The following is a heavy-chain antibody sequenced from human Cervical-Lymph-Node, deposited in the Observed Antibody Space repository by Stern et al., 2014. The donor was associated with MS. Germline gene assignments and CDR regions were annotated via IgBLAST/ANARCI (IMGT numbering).Heavy chain of an antibody. V-gene: IGHV3-11*01. CDR2: ISSRGPII. D-gene: IGHD2-2*01. CDR3: ARHQEYQLVGGNFSYGMDV. Sequence: QVQLVQSGGGLVKPGGSLRLSCAASGFTFSDLYMSWIRQAPGKGLEYVSFISSRGPIIFYADSVKGRFTVSRDTTKNSLFLQMNSRRAEDTAVYYCARHQEYQLVGGNFSYGMDVWGQGTTVTVS. J-gene: IGHJ6*02. CDR1: GFTFSDLY.